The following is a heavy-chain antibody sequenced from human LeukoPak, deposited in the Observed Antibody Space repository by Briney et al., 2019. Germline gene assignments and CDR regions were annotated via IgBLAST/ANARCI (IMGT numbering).Heavy chain of an antibody. CDR1: GFTFSRYE. V-gene: IGHV3-7*04. CDR3: ARGNGGAFDI. CDR2: IKQDGSET. J-gene: IGHJ3*02. D-gene: IGHD4-11*01. Sequence: GGSLRLSCAASGFTFSRYEMNWVRQAPGKGLEWVADIKQDGSETFYVDSVKGRFTISRDNAKNSLYLQMNSLRAEDTAVYYCARGNGGAFDIWGQGTMVTVSS.